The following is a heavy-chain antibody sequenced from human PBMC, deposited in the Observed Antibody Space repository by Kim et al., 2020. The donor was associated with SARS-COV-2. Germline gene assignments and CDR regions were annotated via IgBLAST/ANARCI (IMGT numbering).Heavy chain of an antibody. Sequence: SVKVSCKASGGTFSSYAINWVRQAPGQGLEWMGGIIPIFGTANYAQKFQGRVTITADESTSTAYMELSSLRSEDTAVYYCARSDIVATSDYFDYWGQGTLVTVSS. CDR2: IIPIFGTA. V-gene: IGHV1-69*13. D-gene: IGHD5-12*01. J-gene: IGHJ4*02. CDR3: ARSDIVATSDYFDY. CDR1: GGTFSSYA.